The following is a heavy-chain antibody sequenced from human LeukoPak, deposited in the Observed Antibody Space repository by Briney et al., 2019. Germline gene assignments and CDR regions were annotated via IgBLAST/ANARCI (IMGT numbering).Heavy chain of an antibody. J-gene: IGHJ5*02. D-gene: IGHD3-22*01. CDR1: GFTLSSYS. Sequence: GGSLRLSCAASGFTLSSYSMNWVRQAPGKGLEWVSSISSSSSYIYYADSVKGRFTISRDNAKNSLYLQMNSLRREDTARYYCAKTAQDYYDSSGYYFWFDPWGQGTLVTVSS. CDR3: AKTAQDYYDSSGYYFWFDP. CDR2: ISSSSSYI. V-gene: IGHV3-21*01.